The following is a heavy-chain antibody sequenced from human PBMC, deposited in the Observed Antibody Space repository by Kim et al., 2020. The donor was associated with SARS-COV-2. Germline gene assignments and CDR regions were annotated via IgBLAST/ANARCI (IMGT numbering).Heavy chain of an antibody. CDR3: ASPGRYSYGKGDYYYYGMDV. CDR1: GGTFSSYA. D-gene: IGHD5-18*01. Sequence: SVKVSCKASGGTFSSYAISWVRQAPGQGLEWMGRIIPILGIANYAQKFQGRVTITADKSTSTAYMELSSLRSEDTAVYYCASPGRYSYGKGDYYYYGMDVWGQGTTVTVSS. CDR2: IIPILGIA. V-gene: IGHV1-69*04. J-gene: IGHJ6*02.